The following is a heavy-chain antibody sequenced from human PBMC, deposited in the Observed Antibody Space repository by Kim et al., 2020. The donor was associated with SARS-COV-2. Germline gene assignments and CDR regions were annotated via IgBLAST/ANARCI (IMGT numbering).Heavy chain of an antibody. V-gene: IGHV7-4-1*02. D-gene: IGHD3-10*01. CDR1: GYTFTSYA. J-gene: IGHJ2*01. CDR2: INTNTGNP. Sequence: ASVKVSCKASGYTFTSYAINWLRRAPGQGLEWMGWINTNTGNPTYAQGFTGRFVFSLDTSVSTAYLQISSLKAEDTAVYYCARRPYGSGSSYWYFDLWGRGTLFTVSS. CDR3: ARRPYGSGSSYWYFDL.